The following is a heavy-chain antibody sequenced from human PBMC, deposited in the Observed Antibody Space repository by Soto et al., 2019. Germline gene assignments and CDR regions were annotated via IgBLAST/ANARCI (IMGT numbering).Heavy chain of an antibody. CDR3: AREGLDP. Sequence: PSETLSLTCTVSGGSISSYYWSWIRQPPGKGLEWIGYIYYSGSTNYNPSLKSRVTISVDTSKNQFSLKLSSVTAADTAVYYCAREGLDPWGQGTLVTVS. J-gene: IGHJ5*02. CDR1: GGSISSYY. V-gene: IGHV4-59*01. CDR2: IYYSGST.